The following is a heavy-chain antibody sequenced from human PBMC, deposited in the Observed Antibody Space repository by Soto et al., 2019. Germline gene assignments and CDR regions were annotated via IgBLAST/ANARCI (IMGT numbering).Heavy chain of an antibody. D-gene: IGHD3-10*01. V-gene: IGHV4-31*03. CDR2: IYYSGST. CDR1: GGSISSGGYY. Sequence: SETLSLTCTVSGGSISSGGYYWSWIRQHPGKGLEWIGYIYYSGSTYYNPSLKSRVTISVDTSKNQFSLKLSSVTAADTAVYYCARFGDVLLWFGELDYWGQGTLVTVSS. J-gene: IGHJ4*02. CDR3: ARFGDVLLWFGELDY.